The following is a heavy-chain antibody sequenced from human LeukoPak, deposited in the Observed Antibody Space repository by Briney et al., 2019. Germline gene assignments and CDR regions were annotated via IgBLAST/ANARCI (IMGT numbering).Heavy chain of an antibody. CDR3: ASGVGSGEAFDI. CDR1: GGSISSYY. D-gene: IGHD2-8*01. V-gene: IGHV4-59*08. J-gene: IGHJ3*02. Sequence: SETLSLTCTVSGGSISSYYWNWIRQPPGKGLEWIGYIYYSGSTNYNPSLKSRVTISVDTSKNQFSLKLSSVTAADTAVYYCASGVGSGEAFDIWGQGTMVTVSS. CDR2: IYYSGST.